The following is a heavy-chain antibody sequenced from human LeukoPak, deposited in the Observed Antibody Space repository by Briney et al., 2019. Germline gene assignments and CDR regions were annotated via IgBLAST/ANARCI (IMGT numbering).Heavy chain of an antibody. CDR3: ARSITIFGVVIDY. D-gene: IGHD3-3*01. CDR1: GGSINSYY. Sequence: SETLSLTCTASGGSINSYYWSWIRQPPGKGLEWIGEINHSGSTNYNPSLKSRVTISVDTSKNQFSLKLSSVTAADTAVYYCARSITIFGVVIDYWGQGTLVTVSS. V-gene: IGHV4-34*01. CDR2: INHSGST. J-gene: IGHJ4*02.